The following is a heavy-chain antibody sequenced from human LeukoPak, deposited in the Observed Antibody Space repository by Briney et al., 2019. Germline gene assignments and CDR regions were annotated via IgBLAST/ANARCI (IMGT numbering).Heavy chain of an antibody. V-gene: IGHV3-33*08. D-gene: IGHD1-1*01. CDR2: IWYDGSNK. CDR1: GFTFSSYG. CDR3: AREVLEYYYYGMDV. Sequence: GRSLRLSCAASGFTFSSYGMHWVRQAPGKGLEWVAVIWYDGSNKYYADSVRGRFTISRDNSKNTLYLQMNSLRAEDTAVYYCAREVLEYYYYGMDVWGQGTTVTVSS. J-gene: IGHJ6*02.